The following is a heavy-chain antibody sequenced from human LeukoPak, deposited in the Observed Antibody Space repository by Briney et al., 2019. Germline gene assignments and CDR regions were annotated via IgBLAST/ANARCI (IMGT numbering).Heavy chain of an antibody. V-gene: IGHV1-69*13. D-gene: IGHD4-17*01. J-gene: IGHJ3*02. CDR2: IIPIFGTA. CDR3: ARGENYGDYIRTLLGAFDI. CDR1: GGTFSSYA. Sequence: ASVKVSCKASGGTFSSYAISWVRQAPGQGLEWMGGIIPIFGTANYAQKFQGRVTITADESTSTAYMEPSSLRSEDTAVYYCARGENYGDYIRTLLGAFDIWGQGTMVTVSS.